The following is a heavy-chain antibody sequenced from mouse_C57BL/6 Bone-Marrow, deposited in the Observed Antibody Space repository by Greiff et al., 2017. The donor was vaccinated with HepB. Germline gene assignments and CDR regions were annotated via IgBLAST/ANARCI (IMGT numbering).Heavy chain of an antibody. CDR1: GYTFTSYG. D-gene: IGHD2-3*01. CDR2: IYPRSGNT. CDR3: ARGSDGYYLDY. V-gene: IGHV1-81*01. Sequence: VQLQQSGAELARPGASVKLSCKASGYTFTSYGISWVKQRTGQGLEWIGEIYPRSGNTYYNEKFKGKATLTADKSSSTAYMELRRLTSEDSAVYFCARGSDGYYLDYWGQGTTLTVSS. J-gene: IGHJ2*01.